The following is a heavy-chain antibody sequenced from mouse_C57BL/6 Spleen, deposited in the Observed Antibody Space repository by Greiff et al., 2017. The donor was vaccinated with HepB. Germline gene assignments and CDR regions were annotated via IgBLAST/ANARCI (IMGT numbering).Heavy chain of an antibody. CDR2: IWGDGST. CDR3: AKQDDYDEGALYAMDD. J-gene: IGHJ4*01. V-gene: IGHV2-3*01. D-gene: IGHD2-4*01. CDR1: GFSLTSYG. Sequence: VQRVESGPGLVAPSQSLSITCTVSGFSLTSYGVSWVRQPPGKGLEWLGVIWGDGSTNYHSALISRLSISKDNSKSQVFLKLNRLQTDDTATYYCAKQDDYDEGALYAMDDWGQVATVTVSS.